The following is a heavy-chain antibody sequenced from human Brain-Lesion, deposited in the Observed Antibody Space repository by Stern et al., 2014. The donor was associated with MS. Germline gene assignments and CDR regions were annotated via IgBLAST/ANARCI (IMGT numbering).Heavy chain of an antibody. CDR2: ITEDGTGK. J-gene: IGHJ6*02. D-gene: IGHD3-3*01. CDR3: ARVYNTIYGIVTQRGSGMDV. CDR1: GFTFGNYW. Sequence: EVQLVESGGGLVQPGGSLTISCTAAGFTFGNYWMTWVLQAPGQGLEWVANITEDGTGKNYVDSVKGRFTISRDNARNSLYLQMNSLRVEDTALYYCARVYNTIYGIVTQRGSGMDVWVQGTTVIVSS. V-gene: IGHV3-7*01.